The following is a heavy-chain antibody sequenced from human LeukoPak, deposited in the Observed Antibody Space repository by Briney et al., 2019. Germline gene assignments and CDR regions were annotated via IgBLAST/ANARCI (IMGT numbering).Heavy chain of an antibody. CDR1: GGSISSSSYY. D-gene: IGHD3-10*01. CDR2: IYHSGST. J-gene: IGHJ4*02. CDR3: ARHYYGSGSYDY. Sequence: SETLSLTCTVSGGSISSSSYYWVWIRQPPGKGLEWIGSIYHSGSTYYNPSLKSRVTISVDTSKNQFSLKLSSVTAADTAVYYCARHYYGSGSYDYWGQGTLVTVSS. V-gene: IGHV4-39*01.